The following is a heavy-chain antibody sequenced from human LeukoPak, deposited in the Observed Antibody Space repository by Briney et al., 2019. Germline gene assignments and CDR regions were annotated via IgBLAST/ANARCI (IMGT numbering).Heavy chain of an antibody. CDR1: GFTFSSIW. V-gene: IGHV3-7*04. CDR2: TKQGGTNK. CDR3: ARAYCSSTSCPKEIYYYYYYMDV. J-gene: IGHJ6*03. D-gene: IGHD2-2*01. Sequence: PGGYLRCYCAASGFTFSSIWWSWLARGPGQGLEGVVNTKQGGTNKDQMDPGKGRLTISTDTAKNSLYLQMNRLRAEDTAVYYCARAYCSSTSCPKEIYYYYYYMDVWGKGTTVTVSS.